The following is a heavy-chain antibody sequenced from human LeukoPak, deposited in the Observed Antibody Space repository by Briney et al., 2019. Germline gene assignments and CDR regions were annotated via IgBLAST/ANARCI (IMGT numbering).Heavy chain of an antibody. J-gene: IGHJ6*03. CDR2: INPNSGGT. CDR3: ARSGGGVRPNPPTGFYYYYYYMDV. V-gene: IGHV1-2*02. D-gene: IGHD3-16*01. CDR1: GYTFTGYY. Sequence: ASVKVSCKASGYTFTGYYMHWVRQAPGQGLEWMGWINPNSGGTNYAQKFQGRVTMTRDTSISTAYMELSRLRSDDTAVYYCARSGGGVRPNPPTGFYYYYYYMDVWGKGTTVTVSS.